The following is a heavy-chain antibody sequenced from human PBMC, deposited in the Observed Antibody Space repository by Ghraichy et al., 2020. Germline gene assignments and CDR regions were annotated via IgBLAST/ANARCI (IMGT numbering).Heavy chain of an antibody. D-gene: IGHD5-12*01. CDR1: GGSISSYY. V-gene: IGHV4-59*01. J-gene: IGHJ6*02. CDR3: ARDVSPRGYSGYDPSYYYSYDGMVL. CDR2: IYNSGST. Sequence: SETLSLTCTVSGGSISSYYWSWIRQPPGKGLEWIGCIYNSGSTNYNPSLKSRVTISVDTSKNQFSLKLSSVTAADTAVYYCARDVSPRGYSGYDPSYYYSYDGMVLWGQGTTVTVSS.